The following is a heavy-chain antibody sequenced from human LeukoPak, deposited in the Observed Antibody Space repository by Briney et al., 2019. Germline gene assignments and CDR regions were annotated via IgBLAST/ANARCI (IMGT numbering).Heavy chain of an antibody. V-gene: IGHV1-24*01. CDR2: FDPEDGET. Sequence: GASVKVSCKVSGYTLTELSMHWVRQAPGKGLEWMGGFDPEDGETIYAQKFQGRVTMTEDTSTDTAYMELSSLRSEDTAVYYCATQTHSSGMYYFDYWGQGTLVTVSS. D-gene: IGHD6-19*01. CDR3: ATQTHSSGMYYFDY. CDR1: GYTLTELS. J-gene: IGHJ4*02.